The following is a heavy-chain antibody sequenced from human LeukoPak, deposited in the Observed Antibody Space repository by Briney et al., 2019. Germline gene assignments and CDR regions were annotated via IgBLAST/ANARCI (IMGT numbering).Heavy chain of an antibody. Sequence: GGSLRLSCAASGFTFSNYNMNWVRQAPGKGLEWVSSISSSSSYIYYADSLKGRFTISRDNAKNSVYLQMNSLRAEDTAVYYCARDKPYDYGDPTASYYYYGMDVWGQGTTVTVSS. V-gene: IGHV3-21*01. CDR2: ISSSSSYI. CDR1: GFTFSNYN. D-gene: IGHD4-17*01. J-gene: IGHJ6*02. CDR3: ARDKPYDYGDPTASYYYYGMDV.